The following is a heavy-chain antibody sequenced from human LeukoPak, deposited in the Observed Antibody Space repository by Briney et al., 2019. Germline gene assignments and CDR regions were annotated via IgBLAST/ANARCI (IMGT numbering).Heavy chain of an antibody. J-gene: IGHJ4*02. Sequence: GGSLRLSCAASGFTVSSNYMSWVRQAPGKGLEWVSVIYSCGSTYYADSVKGRFTISRDNSKNTLYLQMNSLRAEDTAVYYCARLVCSTIPCYGKFYFDSWGQGTLVPVSS. CDR2: IYSCGST. CDR3: ARLVCSTIPCYGKFYFDS. D-gene: IGHD2-2*01. V-gene: IGHV3-66*03. CDR1: GFTVSSNY.